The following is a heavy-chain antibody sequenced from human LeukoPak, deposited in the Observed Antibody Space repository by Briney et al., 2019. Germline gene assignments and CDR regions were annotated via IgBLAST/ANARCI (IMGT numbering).Heavy chain of an antibody. CDR2: INHSGST. D-gene: IGHD5-18*01. CDR3: ARGGGYSYGLGWFDP. V-gene: IGHV4-34*01. J-gene: IGHJ5*02. CDR1: GGSFSGYY. Sequence: SETLSLTCAVYGGSFSGYYWSWIRQPPGRGLEWIGEINHSGSTNYNPSLKSRVTISVDTSKNQFSLKLSSVTAADTAVYYCARGGGYSYGLGWFDPWGQGTLVTVSS.